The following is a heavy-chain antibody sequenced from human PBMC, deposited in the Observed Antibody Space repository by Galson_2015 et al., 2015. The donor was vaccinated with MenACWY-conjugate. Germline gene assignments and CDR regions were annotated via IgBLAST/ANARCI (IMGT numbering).Heavy chain of an antibody. D-gene: IGHD2-2*02. J-gene: IGHJ4*02. CDR2: IYPGDSDT. CDR3: ARQGVVVPAAIRDKRSLRGEGIDY. CDR1: GYSFTSYW. Sequence: QSGAEVKKPGESLKISCKGSGYSFTSYWIGWVRQMPGKGLEWMGIIYPGDSDTRYSPSFQGQVTISADKSISTAYLQWSSLKASDTAMYYCARQGVVVPAAIRDKRSLRGEGIDYWGQGTLVTVSS. V-gene: IGHV5-51*01.